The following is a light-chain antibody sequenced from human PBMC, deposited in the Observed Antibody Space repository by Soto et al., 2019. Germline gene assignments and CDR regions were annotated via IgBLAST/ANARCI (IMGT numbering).Light chain of an antibody. J-gene: IGKJ1*01. CDR3: QHRTNWPWT. V-gene: IGKV3-11*01. CDR1: QSVSRY. Sequence: EIVLTQSPATLSLSPGERVTLSCRASQSVSRYLAWYQQKPGQAPRLLIYDASNRATGIPARFSGSGSGTDFTLTISSLETEDFAVYCCQHRTNWPWTFGQGTKLEI. CDR2: DAS.